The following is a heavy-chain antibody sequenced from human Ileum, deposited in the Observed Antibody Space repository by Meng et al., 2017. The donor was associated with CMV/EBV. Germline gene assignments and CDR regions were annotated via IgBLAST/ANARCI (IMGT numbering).Heavy chain of an antibody. CDR3: AKGPHYSSFFPTVPFFDY. V-gene: IGHV3-30*02. J-gene: IGHJ4*02. Sequence: GESLKISCVASGFSFNTYGMHWVRQAPGKGLEWVAFIRNDGDNKYYADSVKGRFTISRDKSENTLYLQMNSLRAEDTAVYYCAKGPHYSSFFPTVPFFDYWGQGALVTVSS. CDR1: GFSFNTYG. CDR2: IRNDGDNK. D-gene: IGHD4-11*01.